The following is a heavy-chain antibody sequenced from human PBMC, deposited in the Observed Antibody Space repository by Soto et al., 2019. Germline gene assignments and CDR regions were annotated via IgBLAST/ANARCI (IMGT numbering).Heavy chain of an antibody. J-gene: IGHJ4*02. D-gene: IGHD5-12*01. CDR2: ITGTASST. CDR1: GFRFSDFA. V-gene: IGHV3-23*01. CDR3: AKGAEGYVVSSLDS. Sequence: EVQLLESGGGFVQPGGSLRLSCAASGFRFSDFAMTWVRQAPGRGLEWVSAITGTASSTYYADSVKGRCTISRDNSKNTLYLQINSLRAEDTAIYYCAKGAEGYVVSSLDSWGQGTLVTVSS.